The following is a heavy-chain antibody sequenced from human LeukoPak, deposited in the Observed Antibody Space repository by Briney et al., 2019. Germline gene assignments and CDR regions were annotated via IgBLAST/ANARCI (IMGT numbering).Heavy chain of an antibody. CDR2: INHSGST. CDR3: ARGVLILIPTPTKDNWFDP. Sequence: SETLSLTCAVYGGSFSGYYWSWIRQPPGKGLEWIGEINHSGSTNYNPSLKSRVTISVDTSKNQFSLKLSSVTAADTAVYYCARGVLILIPTPTKDNWFDPWGQGTLVTVSS. CDR1: GGSFSGYY. D-gene: IGHD2-15*01. J-gene: IGHJ5*02. V-gene: IGHV4-34*01.